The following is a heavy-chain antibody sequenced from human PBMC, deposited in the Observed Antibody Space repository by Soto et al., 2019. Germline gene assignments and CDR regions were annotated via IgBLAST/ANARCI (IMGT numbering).Heavy chain of an antibody. CDR3: TRVVTYSSGWTFDY. V-gene: IGHV4-39*02. CDR2: IYYSGST. Sequence: PSETLSLTCTVSGGSISSSSYYWGWIRQPPGKGLEWIGSIYYSGSTNYNPSLKSRVTMSVDASRNQFSLKLNSVTAADTAVYYCTRVVTYSSGWTFDYWGQGTLVTVSS. D-gene: IGHD6-19*01. J-gene: IGHJ4*02. CDR1: GGSISSSSYY.